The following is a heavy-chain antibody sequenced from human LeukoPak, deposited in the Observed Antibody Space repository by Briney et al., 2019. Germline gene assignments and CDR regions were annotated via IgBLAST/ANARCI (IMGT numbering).Heavy chain of an antibody. CDR3: ARGAGYCSSTSCYVSPFDY. D-gene: IGHD2-2*01. V-gene: IGHV3-30*09. Sequence: GGSLRLSCAASGLAFSRYAVHWVREAAGPAREGVAVISYDGSNGYYADAVKGRFATSREDSKSTLYLQRISLGAEDTTVYYCARGAGYCSSTSCYVSPFDYWGQGTLVTVSS. CDR2: ISYDGSNG. CDR1: GLAFSRYA. J-gene: IGHJ4*02.